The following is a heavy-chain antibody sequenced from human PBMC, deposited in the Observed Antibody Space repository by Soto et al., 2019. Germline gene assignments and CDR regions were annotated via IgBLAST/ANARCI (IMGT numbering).Heavy chain of an antibody. CDR1: GFTFSNAW. Sequence: GGSLRLSCAASGFTFSNAWMNWVRQAPGKGLEWVGRIKSKTDGGTTDYAAPVKGRFTISRDDSKNTLYLQMNSLKTEDTAVYYCTMDPSDYGDYEGEDWGQGTLVTVSS. CDR3: TMDPSDYGDYEGED. V-gene: IGHV3-15*07. CDR2: IKSKTDGGTT. D-gene: IGHD4-17*01. J-gene: IGHJ4*02.